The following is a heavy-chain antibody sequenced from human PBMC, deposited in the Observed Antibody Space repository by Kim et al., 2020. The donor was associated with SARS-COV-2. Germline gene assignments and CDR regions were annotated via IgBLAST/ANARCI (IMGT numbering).Heavy chain of an antibody. D-gene: IGHD3-22*01. CDR1: GFTFSSYA. V-gene: IGHV3-23*01. Sequence: GWSLRLSCAASGFTFSSYAMSWVRQAPGKGLEWVSAISGSGGSTYYADSVKGRFTISRDNSKNTLYLQMNSLRAEDTAVYYCAKHDRITMIVVVITTGMDVWGQGTTVTVSS. J-gene: IGHJ6*02. CDR3: AKHDRITMIVVVITTGMDV. CDR2: ISGSGGST.